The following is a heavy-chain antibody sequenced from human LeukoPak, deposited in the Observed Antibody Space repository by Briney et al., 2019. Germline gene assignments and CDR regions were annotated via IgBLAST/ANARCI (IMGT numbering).Heavy chain of an antibody. Sequence: GASVKVSCKASGYTFTGYYTHWVRQAPGQGLEWMGRINPNSGDTNYAQNFQGRVTMTRDTSGSTSNMELSRLRSDDTAVYYCARERRFGDLLLFDYWGLGALVTVSS. V-gene: IGHV1-2*06. CDR1: GYTFTGYY. J-gene: IGHJ4*02. CDR3: ARERRFGDLLLFDY. D-gene: IGHD3-10*01. CDR2: INPNSGDT.